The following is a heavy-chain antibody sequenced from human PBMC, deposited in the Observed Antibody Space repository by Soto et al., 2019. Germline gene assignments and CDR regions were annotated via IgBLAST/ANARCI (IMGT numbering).Heavy chain of an antibody. CDR3: ARGDSTDCSNGVCSFFYNHDMDV. J-gene: IGHJ6*02. Sequence: GASVKVSCRASGYSFTDYHIHWVRQAPGQGLEWLGRINPKSGGTSTAQKFQGWVTMTTDTSISTASMELTRLTSDDTAIYYCARGDSTDCSNGVCSFFYNHDMDVWGQGTTVTVSS. CDR2: INPKSGGT. CDR1: GYSFTDYH. V-gene: IGHV1-2*04. D-gene: IGHD2-8*01.